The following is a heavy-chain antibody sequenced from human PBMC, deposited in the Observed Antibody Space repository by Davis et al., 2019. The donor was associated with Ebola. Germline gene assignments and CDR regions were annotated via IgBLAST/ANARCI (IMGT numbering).Heavy chain of an antibody. CDR2: FDPEHGGA. CDR1: GYTLVELS. V-gene: IGHV1-24*01. CDR3: AIGGTTGGFDY. Sequence: ASVKVSCKVSGYTLVELSMHWVRQTPGKGLEWMGVFDPEHGGAIFAQKFQGRVILTEDTSTGTAYMELSSLRSEDTAVYYCAIGGTTGGFDYWGQGTLVTVSS. D-gene: IGHD1-14*01. J-gene: IGHJ4*02.